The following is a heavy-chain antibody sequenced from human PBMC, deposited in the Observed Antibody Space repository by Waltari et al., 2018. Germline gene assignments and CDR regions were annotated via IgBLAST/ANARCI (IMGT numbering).Heavy chain of an antibody. CDR2: ISGSGNTI. J-gene: IGHJ5*02. Sequence: QVQLVESGGGLVKPGGSLRLSCAASGFTFSDYYMSWIRQAPGMGLDWFSFISGSGNTIYYADSVKGRFTISRDNAKNSLYLQMNSLTAEDTAVYYCARDRLDRAYRGFDPWGQGTLVIVSS. CDR1: GFTFSDYY. CDR3: ARDRLDRAYRGFDP. D-gene: IGHD5-18*01. V-gene: IGHV3-11*01.